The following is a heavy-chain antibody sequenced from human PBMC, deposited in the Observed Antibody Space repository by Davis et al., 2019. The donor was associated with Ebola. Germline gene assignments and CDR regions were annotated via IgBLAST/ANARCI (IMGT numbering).Heavy chain of an antibody. CDR2: INAGNGNT. V-gene: IGHV1-3*01. Sequence: ASVKVSCKASGYTFTSYAMHWVRQAPGKRLEWMGWINAGNGNTKYSQKFQGRVTMTRDTSTSTVYMELSSLRSEDTAVYYCARGGLDIVLMVYAKSDYYYMDVWGKGTTVTVSS. CDR3: ARGGLDIVLMVYAKSDYYYMDV. D-gene: IGHD2-8*01. J-gene: IGHJ6*03. CDR1: GYTFTSYA.